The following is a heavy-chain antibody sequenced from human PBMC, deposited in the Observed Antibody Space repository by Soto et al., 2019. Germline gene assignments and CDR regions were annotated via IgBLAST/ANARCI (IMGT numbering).Heavy chain of an antibody. CDR3: VRVLKSIGWDNDVFDI. V-gene: IGHV3-21*01. D-gene: IGHD6-19*01. Sequence: PGGSLRLSCAASGFTFSSYSMNWVRQAPGKGLEWVSSISSSSTYIYYADSVKGRFTISRDNAKNSLYLQMNNLRADDTAVYYCVRVLKSIGWDNDVFDIWGQGTMVTVSS. CDR1: GFTFSSYS. J-gene: IGHJ3*02. CDR2: ISSSSTYI.